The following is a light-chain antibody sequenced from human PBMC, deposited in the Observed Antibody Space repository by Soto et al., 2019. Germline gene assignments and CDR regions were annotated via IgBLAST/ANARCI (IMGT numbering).Light chain of an antibody. Sequence: DIQMTQSPSTLSASVGDRVTITCRASQGIDSWLAWYQQKPGKAPNLLIYKASSLESGVPSRFSGSGSGTEFTLTISSLQPDDFATYYCQQYSSYLYTFGQGTKLEIK. CDR1: QGIDSW. V-gene: IGKV1-5*03. CDR2: KAS. J-gene: IGKJ2*01. CDR3: QQYSSYLYT.